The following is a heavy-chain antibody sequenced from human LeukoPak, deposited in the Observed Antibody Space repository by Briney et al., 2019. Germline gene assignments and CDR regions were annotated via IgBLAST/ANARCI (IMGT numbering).Heavy chain of an antibody. J-gene: IGHJ4*02. D-gene: IGHD3-10*01. CDR2: ISAYNGNT. V-gene: IGHV1-18*01. CDR3: ARGGSGGQAFDF. CDR1: GYSFTNYG. Sequence: ASVKVSCKASGYSFTNYGISWVRQAPGQGLEWMGWISAYNGNTDYAQKFQGRVTMTTDTSTGTAYMELRSLRSDDTAVYFCARGGSGGQAFDFWGQGTLVTVSS.